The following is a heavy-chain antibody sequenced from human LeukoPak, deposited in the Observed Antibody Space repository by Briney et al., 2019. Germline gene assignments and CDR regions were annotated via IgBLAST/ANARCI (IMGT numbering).Heavy chain of an antibody. J-gene: IGHJ4*02. CDR2: INHSGST. V-gene: IGHV4-34*01. CDR3: ARVSPAGITFGGPTIY. CDR1: GGSFSGYY. Sequence: SETLSLTCAVYGGSFSGYYWSWIRQPPGKGLERIGEINHSGSTNYNPSLKSRVTISVDTSKNQFSLKLSSVTAADTAVYYCARVSPAGITFGGPTIYWGPGTLVTVSS. D-gene: IGHD3-16*01.